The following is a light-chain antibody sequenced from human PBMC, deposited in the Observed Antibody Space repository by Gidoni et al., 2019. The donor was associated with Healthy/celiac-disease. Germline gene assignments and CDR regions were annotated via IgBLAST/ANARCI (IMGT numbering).Light chain of an antibody. CDR2: GAS. CDR3: QQYGSSILT. J-gene: IGKJ4*01. V-gene: IGKV3-20*01. CDR1: QSVSSSY. Sequence: EIVLTQPPGTLSLSPGERAILSCRARQSVSSSYLAWYQQKPGQAPRLLIYGASSRATGIPDRFSGSGSGTDFTLTISRLEPEDFAVYYCQQYGSSILTFGGGTKVEIK.